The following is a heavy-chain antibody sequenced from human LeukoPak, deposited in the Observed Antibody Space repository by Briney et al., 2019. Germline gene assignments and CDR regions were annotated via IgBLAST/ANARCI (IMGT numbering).Heavy chain of an antibody. V-gene: IGHV4-4*09. J-gene: IGHJ4*02. CDR2: IYTSGST. CDR3: ARHRQADYYDSSGYYPEGAFDY. CDR1: GGSISSYY. Sequence: PSETLSLTCTVSGGSISSYYWSWIRQPPGKGLEWIGYIYTSGSTNYNPSLKSRVTISVDTSKNQFSLKLSSVTAADTAVYYCARHRQADYYDSSGYYPEGAFDYWGQGTLVTVSS. D-gene: IGHD3-22*01.